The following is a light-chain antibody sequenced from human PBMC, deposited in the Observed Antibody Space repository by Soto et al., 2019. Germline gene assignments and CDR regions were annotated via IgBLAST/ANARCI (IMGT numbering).Light chain of an antibody. J-gene: IGLJ3*02. CDR2: DVS. CDR1: SSDIGGYNY. V-gene: IGLV2-11*01. Sequence: QSALTQPRSVSGSPGQSVTISCTGTSSDIGGYNYVSWYQQHPGKAPKLMIYDVSKRPSGVPDRFSGSKSGNTASLTISGLQAEDEADYYCCSYAGTYTWVFGGGTQLPS. CDR3: CSYAGTYTWV.